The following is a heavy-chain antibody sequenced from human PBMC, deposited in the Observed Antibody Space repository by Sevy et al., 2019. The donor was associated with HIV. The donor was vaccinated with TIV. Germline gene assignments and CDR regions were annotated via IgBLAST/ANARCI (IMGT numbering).Heavy chain of an antibody. CDR1: GFTFSSYD. CDR2: IGTAGDP. V-gene: IGHV3-13*05. J-gene: IGHJ3*02. D-gene: IGHD3-22*01. Sequence: GGSLRLSCAASGFTFSSYDMHWVRQATGKGLEWVSAIGTAGDPYYPGSVKGRFTISRENAKSSLYLQMNSLRAGDTAVYYCARGKRAYYDSSGYSSGAFDIWGQGTMVTVSS. CDR3: ARGKRAYYDSSGYSSGAFDI.